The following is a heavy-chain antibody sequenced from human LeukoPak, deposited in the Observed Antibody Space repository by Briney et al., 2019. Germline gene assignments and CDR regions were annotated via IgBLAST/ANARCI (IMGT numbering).Heavy chain of an antibody. CDR3: ARSTGSSSDLFDY. J-gene: IGHJ4*02. D-gene: IGHD6-19*01. V-gene: IGHV4-4*07. CDR2: VYTSGTT. CDR1: GGSISGYY. Sequence: PSETLSLTCTVSGGSISGYYWNWIRQPAGKGLEWIGRVYTSGTTNYSPSLKSRITMSMDTSKNQFSLRLISVTAADTAVYYCARSTGSSSDLFDYWGQGTLVTVSS.